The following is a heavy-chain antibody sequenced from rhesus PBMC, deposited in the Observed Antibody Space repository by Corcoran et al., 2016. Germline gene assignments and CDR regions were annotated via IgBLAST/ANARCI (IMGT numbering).Heavy chain of an antibody. CDR2: IYGTGGVT. J-gene: IGHJ5-1*01. CDR3: ARGINRCDV. CDR1: GVSISDDYS. Sequence: QVQLQESGTGLVPPSETLSLTCAVSGVSISDDYSWTWIRQHPGKGLAWIGDIYGTGGVTNYNPSLKNRVTIAKDTSKNQFSLKLSSVPAADTALYYCARGINRCDVGGPGVLVTVSS. V-gene: IGHV4-106*01.